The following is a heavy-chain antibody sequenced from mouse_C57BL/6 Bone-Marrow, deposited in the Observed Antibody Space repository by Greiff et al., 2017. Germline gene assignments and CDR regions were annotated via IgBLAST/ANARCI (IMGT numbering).Heavy chain of an antibody. Sequence: QVQLQQSGPELVKPGASVKISCKASGYAFSSSWMNWVKQRPGKGLEWIGRIYPGDGDTNYNEKFKGKATLTADKSSSTAYMQLSRLTSEDSAVYFGARSYYNKYFDYWGQGTTLTVSS. CDR2: IYPGDGDT. CDR1: GYAFSSSW. D-gene: IGHD2-5*01. J-gene: IGHJ2*01. V-gene: IGHV1-82*01. CDR3: ARSYYNKYFDY.